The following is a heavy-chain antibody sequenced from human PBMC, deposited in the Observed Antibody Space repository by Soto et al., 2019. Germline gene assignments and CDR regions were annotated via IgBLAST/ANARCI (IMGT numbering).Heavy chain of an antibody. CDR2: ISSRGDT. V-gene: IGHV3-21*01. CDR3: AREETAWPLAYGLDV. CDR1: GFSFSTYS. D-gene: IGHD2-21*02. Sequence: GGSLRLSCAASGFSFSTYSMNWVRQAPGKGLEWVSSISSRGDTYYADSVKGRFTISRDNAKNSVSLQMDSLRAEDAAVYYCAREETAWPLAYGLDVWGQGTTVTVSS. J-gene: IGHJ6*02.